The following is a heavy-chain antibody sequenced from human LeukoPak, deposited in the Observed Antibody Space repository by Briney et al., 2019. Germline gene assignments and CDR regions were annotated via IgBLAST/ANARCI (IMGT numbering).Heavy chain of an antibody. V-gene: IGHV1-24*01. J-gene: IGHJ4*02. D-gene: IGHD1-26*01. CDR1: GYTLTELS. CDR3: ATRSTTVDY. CDR2: FDPEDGET. Sequence: ASVKVSCKVSGYTLTELSMHWVRQAPGKGLEWMGGFDPEDGETIYAQKFQGGVTVTEDTSTDTAYMELSSLRSEDTAVYYCATRSTTVDYWGQGTLVTVSS.